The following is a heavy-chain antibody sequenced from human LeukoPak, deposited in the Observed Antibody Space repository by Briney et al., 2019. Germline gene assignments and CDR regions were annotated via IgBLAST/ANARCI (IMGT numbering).Heavy chain of an antibody. CDR2: FDPEDGKT. Sequence: ASVKVSCKVSGYTLTELSMHWVRQAPGKGLEWMGGFDPEDGKTTNAQKFQGRVTMTEDTSTDTAYMELSSLRSEDTAVYYCAIRGSVVAATSYYFDYWGQGTLVTVSS. CDR3: AIRGSVVAATSYYFDY. CDR1: GYTLTELS. D-gene: IGHD2-15*01. J-gene: IGHJ4*02. V-gene: IGHV1-24*01.